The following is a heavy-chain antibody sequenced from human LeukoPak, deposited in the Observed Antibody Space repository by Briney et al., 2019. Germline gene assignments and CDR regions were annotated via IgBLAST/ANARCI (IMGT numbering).Heavy chain of an antibody. D-gene: IGHD4-17*01. CDR3: ARDPTSDYGDLRVGYYYYMDV. CDR2: ISAYNGNT. Sequence: ASVKVSCKASGYTFTSYGISWVRQAPGQGLEWMGWISAYNGNTNYAQKFQGRVTMTRDMSTSTVYMELSSLRSEDTAVYYCARDPTSDYGDLRVGYYYYMDVWGKGTTVTVSS. V-gene: IGHV1-18*01. CDR1: GYTFTSYG. J-gene: IGHJ6*03.